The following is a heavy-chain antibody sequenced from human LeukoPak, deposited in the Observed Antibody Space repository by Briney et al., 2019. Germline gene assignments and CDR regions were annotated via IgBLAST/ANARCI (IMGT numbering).Heavy chain of an antibody. CDR3: ARGRLGSGSQYDAFDI. CDR1: GYTFTGYY. V-gene: IGHV1-2*02. CDR2: INPNSGDT. J-gene: IGHJ3*02. Sequence: VASVKVSCKASGYTFTGYYMHWVRQAPGQGLEWMGWINPNSGDTNYAQKFQGRVTMTRDTSISTAYMELSRLTSDDTAVFYCARGRLGSGSQYDAFDIWGQGTMVTVSS. D-gene: IGHD3-10*01.